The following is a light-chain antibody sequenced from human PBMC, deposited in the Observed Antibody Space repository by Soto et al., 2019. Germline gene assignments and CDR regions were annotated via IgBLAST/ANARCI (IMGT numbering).Light chain of an antibody. Sequence: QTVVTQEPSLTVSPGGTVTLTCASSTGAVTSGYYPNWFQQKPGQAPRALIYSTNNRYSWTLARFSGSLLGGKAALTLSGVQTEDEADYYCLLYYGGQLGVFGGGTKLTVL. CDR3: LLYYGGQLGV. J-gene: IGLJ2*01. CDR2: STN. CDR1: TGAVTSGYY. V-gene: IGLV7-43*01.